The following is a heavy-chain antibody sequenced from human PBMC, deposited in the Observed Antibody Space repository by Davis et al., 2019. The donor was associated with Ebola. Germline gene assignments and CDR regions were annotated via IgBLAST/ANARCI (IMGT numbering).Heavy chain of an antibody. V-gene: IGHV3-33*01. J-gene: IGHJ6*02. Sequence: GESLKIPCAASGFTFSSYGMHWVRQAPGKGQEWVAVTWYDGSNKYYADSVKGRFTISRDNSKNTLYLQMNSLRAEDTAVYYCARDQGVDPGYYYYGMDVWGQGTTVTVSS. CDR1: GFTFSSYG. CDR3: ARDQGVDPGYYYYGMDV. D-gene: IGHD5-12*01. CDR2: TWYDGSNK.